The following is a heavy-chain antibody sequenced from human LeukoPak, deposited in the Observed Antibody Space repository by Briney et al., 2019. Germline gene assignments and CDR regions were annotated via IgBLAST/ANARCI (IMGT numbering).Heavy chain of an antibody. V-gene: IGHV4-59*01. J-gene: IGHJ4*02. D-gene: IGHD2-8*02. CDR3: STDSPTGFDH. CDR2: IYHTGST. Sequence: SETLSLTCTVSGGSIRSYYWSWTRQTPGKGLEWIGYIYHTGSTKYNPSLKSRVTISIDMSKNHFSLTLTSVTAADTAVYYCSTDSPTGFDHWGQGALVTVSS. CDR1: GGSIRSYY.